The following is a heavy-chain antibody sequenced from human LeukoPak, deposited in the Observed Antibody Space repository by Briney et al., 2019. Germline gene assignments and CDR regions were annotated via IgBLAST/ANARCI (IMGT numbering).Heavy chain of an antibody. Sequence: GGSLRLSCAASRFTFSSYAMSWVRQAPGKGLEWVSAISGSGGSTYYADSVKGRFTISRDNSKNTLYLQMNSLRAEDTAVYYCAREGHGSGSSYYMDVWGKGTTVTVSS. CDR3: AREGHGSGSSYYMDV. V-gene: IGHV3-23*01. CDR1: RFTFSSYA. J-gene: IGHJ6*03. D-gene: IGHD3-10*01. CDR2: ISGSGGST.